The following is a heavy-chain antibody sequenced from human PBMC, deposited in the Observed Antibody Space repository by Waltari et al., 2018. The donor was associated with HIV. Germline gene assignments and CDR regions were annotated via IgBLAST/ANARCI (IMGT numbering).Heavy chain of an antibody. CDR1: GYTFIAYF. J-gene: IGHJ4*01. Sequence: QDQLIQSGTEVKEPGASLRVSCRASGYTFIAYFIHWVRQAPGQGLEWMGDLNPRSGDTEYEQKFRGRVTLTGDTSVNTAYLDLKGLRFDDTATYFCHRPWDSDHWGSDLWGQGTLVIVS. V-gene: IGHV1-2*02. D-gene: IGHD3-16*01. CDR3: HRPWDSDHWGSDL. CDR2: LNPRSGDT.